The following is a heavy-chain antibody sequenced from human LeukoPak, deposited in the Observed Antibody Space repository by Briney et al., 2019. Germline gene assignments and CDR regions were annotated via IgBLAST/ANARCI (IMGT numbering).Heavy chain of an antibody. V-gene: IGHV3-20*04. CDR3: AREGSGSPHYGMDV. CDR2: INWNGDTT. Sequence: GGSLRLSCAASGFTFDDYGMSWVRQAPGKGLEWVSGINWNGDTTGYADSVKGRFTISRDNAKNSLYLQMNSLRAEDTALYYCAREGSGSPHYGMDVWGQGTTVTVSS. D-gene: IGHD3-10*01. J-gene: IGHJ6*02. CDR1: GFTFDDYG.